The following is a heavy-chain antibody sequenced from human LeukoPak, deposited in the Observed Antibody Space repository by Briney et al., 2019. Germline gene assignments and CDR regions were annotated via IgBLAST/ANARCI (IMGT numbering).Heavy chain of an antibody. J-gene: IGHJ4*02. CDR1: GGTFSSYA. Sequence: GASVKVSCEASGGTFSSYAISWVRQAPGQGLEWMGRIIPILGIANYAQKFQGRVTITADKSTSTAYMELSSLRSEDTAVYYCARTTYCSGGSCYSTEPFDYWGQGTLVTVSS. CDR2: IIPILGIA. D-gene: IGHD2-15*01. V-gene: IGHV1-69*04. CDR3: ARTTYCSGGSCYSTEPFDY.